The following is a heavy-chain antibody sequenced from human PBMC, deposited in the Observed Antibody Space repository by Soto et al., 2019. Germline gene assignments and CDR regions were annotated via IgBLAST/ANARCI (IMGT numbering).Heavy chain of an antibody. D-gene: IGHD5-18*01. V-gene: IGHV3-15*01. CDR2: IKSKTDGGTT. CDR3: TTDHRRDLDTAMAGAFDI. CDR1: GFTFSNAW. Sequence: PGGSLRLSCAASGFTFSNAWMSWVRQAPGKGLEWVGRIKSKTDGGTTDYAAPAKGRFTISRDDSKNTLYLQMNSLKTEDTAVYYCTTDHRRDLDTAMAGAFDIWGQGTLVTVSS. J-gene: IGHJ3*02.